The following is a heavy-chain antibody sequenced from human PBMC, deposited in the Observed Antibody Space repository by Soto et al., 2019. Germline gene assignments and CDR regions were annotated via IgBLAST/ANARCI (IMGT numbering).Heavy chain of an antibody. CDR2: IYHSGST. J-gene: IGHJ4*02. CDR1: GGSISSGGYS. D-gene: IGHD4-17*01. Sequence: QLQLQESGSGLVKPSQTLSLTCAVSGGSISSGGYSWSWIRQPPGKGLEWIGYIYHSGSTYYNPSRRTRKTLXVXGXXIQFSLTLSSVTAAATAVYYCASGAIGDYTDRFDYCGQGTLVTVSS. V-gene: IGHV4-30-2*01. CDR3: ASGAIGDYTDRFDY.